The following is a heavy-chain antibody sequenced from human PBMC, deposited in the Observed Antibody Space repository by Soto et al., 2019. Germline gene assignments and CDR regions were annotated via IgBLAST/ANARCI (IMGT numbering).Heavy chain of an antibody. V-gene: IGHV3-7*01. CDR1: GFTFSSYW. Sequence: LRLSCAASGFTFSSYWMSWVRQAPGKELEWVANIKQDGSEKYYVDSVKGRFTISRDNAKNSLYLQMNSLRAEDTAVYYCARGPPRYYYVSSGTVIWGQGTMVTVSS. CDR2: IKQDGSEK. D-gene: IGHD3-22*01. CDR3: ARGPPRYYYVSSGTVI. J-gene: IGHJ3*02.